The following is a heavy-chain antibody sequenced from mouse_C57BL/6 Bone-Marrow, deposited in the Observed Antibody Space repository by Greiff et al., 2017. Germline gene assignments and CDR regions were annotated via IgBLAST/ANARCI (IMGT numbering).Heavy chain of an antibody. J-gene: IGHJ2*01. CDR2: IDPETGGT. Sequence: QVHVKQSGAELVRPGASVTLSCKASGYTFTDYEMHWVKQTPVHGLEWIGAIDPETGGTAYNQKFKGKAILTADKSSSTAYMELRSLTSEDSAVYYCTRCPTTVVASYYFDYWGQGTTLTVSS. CDR3: TRCPTTVVASYYFDY. D-gene: IGHD1-1*01. CDR1: GYTFTDYE. V-gene: IGHV1-15*01.